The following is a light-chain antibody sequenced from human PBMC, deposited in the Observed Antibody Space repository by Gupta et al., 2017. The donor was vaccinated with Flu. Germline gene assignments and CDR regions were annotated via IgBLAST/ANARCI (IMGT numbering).Light chain of an antibody. CDR2: EAS. CDR3: QQYSSFWT. J-gene: IGKJ1*01. Sequence: DIQMTQSPSTLAASVGDRVSITCRASPSIDNRLAWYQQKPGKAPQVLIYEASNSQSGVPRRFSGSGSGTEFTLTISSLHPEDVATYYCQQYSSFWTFGQETKVEI. CDR1: PSIDNR. V-gene: IGKV1-5*03.